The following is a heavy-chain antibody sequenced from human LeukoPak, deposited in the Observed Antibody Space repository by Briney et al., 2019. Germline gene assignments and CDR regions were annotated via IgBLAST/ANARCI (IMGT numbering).Heavy chain of an antibody. CDR3: ARAKNDAFDI. Sequence: SETLSLTCTVSGGSISSYYWSWIRQPPGKGLEWIGYIYYSGSTNYNPSLKSRVTISVDTSKNQFSLKLSSVTAADTAVYYCARAKNDAFDIWGQGTMVTVSS. J-gene: IGHJ3*02. CDR2: IYYSGST. CDR1: GGSISSYY. V-gene: IGHV4-59*01.